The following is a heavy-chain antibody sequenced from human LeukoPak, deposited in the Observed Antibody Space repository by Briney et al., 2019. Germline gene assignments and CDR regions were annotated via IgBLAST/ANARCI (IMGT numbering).Heavy chain of an antibody. J-gene: IGHJ1*01. Sequence: PGGSLRLSCAASGFTFSNYWMHWVRQAPGKGLVWVSRINSDGSSTSYADSVKGRFTISRDNAKNTLYLQMNSLRAEDTAVYYCAAYGSSGYSGKYFQHWGQGTLVTVSS. CDR3: AAYGSSGYSGKYFQH. CDR2: INSDGSST. CDR1: GFTFSNYW. V-gene: IGHV3-74*01. D-gene: IGHD3-22*01.